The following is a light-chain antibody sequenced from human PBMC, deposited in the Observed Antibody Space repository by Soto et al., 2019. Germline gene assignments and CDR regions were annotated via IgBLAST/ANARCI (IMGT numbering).Light chain of an antibody. J-gene: IGKJ5*01. Sequence: EIVLTQSPATLSLSPGERATLSCRASQSVSRYLIWYQQKPGQAPRLLIYDASNRATGIPARFSGSGWWTAFTLTISSLEPEDFAIYYWQQRSNWPITSGQGTRLEIK. V-gene: IGKV3-11*01. CDR2: DAS. CDR1: QSVSRY. CDR3: QQRSNWPIT.